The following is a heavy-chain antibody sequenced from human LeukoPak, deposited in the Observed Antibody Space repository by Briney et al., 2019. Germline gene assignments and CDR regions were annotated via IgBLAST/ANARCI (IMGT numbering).Heavy chain of an antibody. Sequence: AAVTVSCKGSGYTFTSYDINWVRQATGQGLEWVGWMNPNSGNTGYAQKFQGRATMTRNTSISTAYMELSSLRSEDTAVYYCERVPRDNNWFDPWGQGTLVTVSS. J-gene: IGHJ5*02. CDR1: GYTFTSYD. CDR3: ERVPRDNNWFDP. D-gene: IGHD2-21*02. V-gene: IGHV1-8*01. CDR2: MNPNSGNT.